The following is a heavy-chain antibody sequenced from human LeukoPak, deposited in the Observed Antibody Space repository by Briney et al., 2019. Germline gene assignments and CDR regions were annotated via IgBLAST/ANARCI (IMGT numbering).Heavy chain of an antibody. CDR3: ARGAYYYED. CDR1: GFTFSSHS. V-gene: IGHV3-48*01. J-gene: IGHJ4*02. CDR2: ISSSSSTI. D-gene: IGHD3-22*01. Sequence: GGSLRLSCAASGFTFSSHSMNWVRQAPGKGLEWVSYISSSSSTIYYADSVKGRFTISRDNAENSLYLQMNSLRAEDTAVYYCARGAYYYEDWGQGTLVTVSS.